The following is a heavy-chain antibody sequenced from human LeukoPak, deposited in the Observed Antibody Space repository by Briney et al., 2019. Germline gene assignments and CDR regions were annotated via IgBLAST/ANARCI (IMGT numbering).Heavy chain of an antibody. V-gene: IGHV3-23*01. CDR2: IVNSGDST. CDR1: GFTFSSYA. D-gene: IGHD5-24*01. Sequence: GGSLRLSCGASGFTFSSYAVSWVRHAPGKGLEWVSTIVNSGDSTYYADSVKGRFTISRDNSKNTLYLQMNSLRAEDTAVYYCAKVALEMATIDAFDIWGQGTMVTVSS. J-gene: IGHJ3*02. CDR3: AKVALEMATIDAFDI.